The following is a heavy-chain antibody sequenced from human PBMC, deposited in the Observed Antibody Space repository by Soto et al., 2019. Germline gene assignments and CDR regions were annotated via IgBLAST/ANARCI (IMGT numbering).Heavy chain of an antibody. V-gene: IGHV3-33*01. CDR2: IWYDATNK. D-gene: IGHD4-17*01. J-gene: IGHJ4*02. CDR1: GFTFSSYG. Sequence: LRLSCTASGFTFSSYGMHWVRQAPGKGLEWVALIWYDATNKYYTASVKGRFTISRDNSKNTLYLQMNSLRAEDTAVYYCARDGADYLQLKYYFDYWGQGTLVTVSS. CDR3: ARDGADYLQLKYYFDY.